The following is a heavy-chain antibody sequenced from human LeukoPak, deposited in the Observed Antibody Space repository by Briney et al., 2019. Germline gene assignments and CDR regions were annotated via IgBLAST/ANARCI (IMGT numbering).Heavy chain of an antibody. J-gene: IGHJ5*02. CDR2: FSGRSNYI. D-gene: IGHD3-10*01. CDR3: ARSESLLWFGELLPNNWFDP. CDR1: GFTFRSYT. Sequence: GGSLRLSCAASGFTFRSYTMNWVRQAPGKGLEWVSSFSGRSNYIYYADSVKGRFTISRDNAKNSLYLQMNSLRAEDTAVYYCARSESLLWFGELLPNNWFDPWGQGTLVTVSS. V-gene: IGHV3-21*01.